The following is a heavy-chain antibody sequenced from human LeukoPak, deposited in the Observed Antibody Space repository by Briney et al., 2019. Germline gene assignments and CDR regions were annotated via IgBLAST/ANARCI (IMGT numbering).Heavy chain of an antibody. CDR1: GFTFDDYA. CDR2: ISWNSGSI. V-gene: IGHV3-9*01. Sequence: PGGSLRLSCAASGFTFDDYAMHWVRQAPGKGLEWVSGISWNSGSIGYADSVKGRFTISRDNAKNSLYLQMNSLRAEDTALYYCAKAGGIAAAGTRRRAFDIWGQGTMVTVSS. CDR3: AKAGGIAAAGTRRRAFDI. D-gene: IGHD6-13*01. J-gene: IGHJ3*02.